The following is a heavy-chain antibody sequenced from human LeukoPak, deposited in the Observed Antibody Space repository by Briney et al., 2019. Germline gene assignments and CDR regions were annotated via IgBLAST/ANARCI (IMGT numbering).Heavy chain of an antibody. D-gene: IGHD2-21*01. CDR2: INPNSGGT. V-gene: IGHV1-2*02. Sequence: ASLKVSCKTSGYSFTDYYMHWVRQAPGQGVEWMGWINPNSGGTSSAQKFQGRVTMTRDTSITTVYMEVSWLTSDDTAIYYCARADRLHGGPYLIGPWGQGTLVTVSS. CDR1: GYSFTDYY. CDR3: ARADRLHGGPYLIGP. J-gene: IGHJ5*02.